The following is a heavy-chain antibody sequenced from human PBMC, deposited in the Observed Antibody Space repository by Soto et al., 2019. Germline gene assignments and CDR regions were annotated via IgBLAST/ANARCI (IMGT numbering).Heavy chain of an antibody. V-gene: IGHV1-18*01. D-gene: IGHD4-17*01. CDR3: ARVETTVTPFDY. J-gene: IGHJ4*02. CDR2: ISAYNGNT. CDR1: GYTFTSYG. Sequence: ASVQVSCKASGYTFTSYGISWVRQAPGQGLEWMGWISAYNGNTNYAQKLQGRVTMTTDTSTSTAYMELRSLRSDDTAVYYCARVETTVTPFDYWGQGTLVTVSS.